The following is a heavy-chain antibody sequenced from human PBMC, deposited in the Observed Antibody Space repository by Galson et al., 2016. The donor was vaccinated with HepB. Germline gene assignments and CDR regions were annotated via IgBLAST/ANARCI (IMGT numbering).Heavy chain of an antibody. D-gene: IGHD1-26*01. CDR2: INDNGGSFT. J-gene: IGHJ4*02. V-gene: IGHV3-23*01. CDR1: GFTFSNYA. CDR3: ARDLAGAHDQ. Sequence: SLRLSCAASGFTFSNYAMSWVRQAPGKGLQWVSRINDNGGSFTDYADSVRGRFTVSRDDAKNTLYLQMNSLRADDTAVYYCARDLAGAHDQWGQGTLVTVSS.